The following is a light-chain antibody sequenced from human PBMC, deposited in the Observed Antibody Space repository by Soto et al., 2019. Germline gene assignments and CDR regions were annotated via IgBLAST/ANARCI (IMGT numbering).Light chain of an antibody. V-gene: IGKV3-11*01. CDR1: QTVGAR. J-gene: IGKJ1*01. Sequence: EIVMTQSPATLSSSPGERVTLSCRASQTVGARLAWYQHRPGQAPRLLICEISNRATGIPARFSGSGSGTDFTLTISSLEPEDFAVYYCHQRRSWPRTFGQGTKVEIK. CDR3: HQRRSWPRT. CDR2: EIS.